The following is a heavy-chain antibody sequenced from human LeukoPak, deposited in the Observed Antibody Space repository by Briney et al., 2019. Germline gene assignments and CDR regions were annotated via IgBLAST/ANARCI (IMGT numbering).Heavy chain of an antibody. CDR2: TSGSGGST. CDR1: GFTFSSYA. J-gene: IGHJ5*02. D-gene: IGHD5-18*01. Sequence: PGGSLRLSCAASGFTFSSYAMSWVRQAPGKGLEWVSATSGSGGSTYYADSVKGRFTISRDNSKNTLYLQMNSLRAEDTAVYYCAKDLYSNGYWWFDPWGQGTLVTVSS. V-gene: IGHV3-23*01. CDR3: AKDLYSNGYWWFDP.